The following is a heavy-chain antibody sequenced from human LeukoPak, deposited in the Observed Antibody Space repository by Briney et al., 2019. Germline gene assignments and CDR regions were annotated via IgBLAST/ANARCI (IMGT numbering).Heavy chain of an antibody. CDR2: INHSRST. CDR1: GGSFSSYY. CDR3: ARHPRGIAANRGYFDY. Sequence: PSETLSLTCAVYGGSFSSYYWSWIRQPPGKGLEWIGEINHSRSTSYNPSLKSRVTISVDTSKNQFSLKLSSVTAADTAVYYCARHPRGIAANRGYFDYWGQGTLVTVSS. D-gene: IGHD6-13*01. J-gene: IGHJ4*02. V-gene: IGHV4-34*01.